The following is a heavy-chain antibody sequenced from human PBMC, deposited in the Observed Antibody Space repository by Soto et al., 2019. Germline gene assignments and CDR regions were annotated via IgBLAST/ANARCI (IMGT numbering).Heavy chain of an antibody. CDR2: INHSGST. V-gene: IGHV4-34*01. CDR3: ARGSPTRDIVVVVAATDYYYYNMDV. J-gene: IGHJ6*03. CDR1: GGSFSGYY. Sequence: QVQLQQWGAGLLKPSETLSLTCAVYGGSFSGYYWSWIRKPPGKGLEWIGEINHSGSTNYNPSLKSRVTISVDTSKNQFSLKLSSVTVADSAVYYGARGSPTRDIVVVVAATDYYYYNMDVWGKGTTVTVSS. D-gene: IGHD2-15*01.